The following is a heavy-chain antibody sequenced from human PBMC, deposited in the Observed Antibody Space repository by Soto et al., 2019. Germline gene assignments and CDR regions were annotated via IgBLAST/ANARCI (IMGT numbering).Heavy chain of an antibody. J-gene: IGHJ4*01. D-gene: IGHD6-13*01. CDR2: IYHSGST. V-gene: IGHV4-38-2*02. Sequence: PSETLSLTCAVSGYSISSGYYWGWIRQPPGKGLEWIGSIYHSGSTYYNPSLKSRVTISVDTSKNQFSLKLSSVTAADTAVYYCARDRLAAAVPFDYWGHGTLVTVSS. CDR3: ARDRLAAAVPFDY. CDR1: GYSISSGYY.